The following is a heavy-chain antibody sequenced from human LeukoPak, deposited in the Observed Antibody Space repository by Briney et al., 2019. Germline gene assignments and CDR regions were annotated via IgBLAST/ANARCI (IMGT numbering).Heavy chain of an antibody. D-gene: IGHD4-11*01. J-gene: IGHJ1*01. Sequence: GASVKVSCKASGYTFVGYYLHWVRQAPGQGLEWMAWIDPSTGNTHYAQKFQGRITVTRDTSISTTYTELSWLTSDDTALYYCAREYSASEHWGQGTLVTVSS. CDR1: GYTFVGYY. CDR3: AREYSASEH. CDR2: IDPSTGNT. V-gene: IGHV1-2*02.